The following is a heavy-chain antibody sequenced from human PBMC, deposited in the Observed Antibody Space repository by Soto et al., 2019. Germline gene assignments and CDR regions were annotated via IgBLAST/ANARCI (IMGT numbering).Heavy chain of an antibody. V-gene: IGHV1-8*01. Sequence: QVQLVQSGAEVKKPGASVKVSCKASGYTFTSCDINWVRQATGKGLEWVGWMNHNSVNTGYAQKFQGRGTMTRNTSISTAYMQLSSLRSEDTAVYYCARGHSYFRGSDPWGQGTMVTVSS. CDR3: ARGHSYFRGSDP. D-gene: IGHD2-21*02. J-gene: IGHJ5*02. CDR2: MNHNSVNT. CDR1: GYTFTSCD.